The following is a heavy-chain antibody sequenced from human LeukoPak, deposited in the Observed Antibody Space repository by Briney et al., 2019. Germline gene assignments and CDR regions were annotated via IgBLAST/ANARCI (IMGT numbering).Heavy chain of an antibody. CDR2: IWYDGSNK. CDR3: ARDSDCSSTSCYGGMDV. D-gene: IGHD2-2*01. J-gene: IGHJ6*04. V-gene: IGHV3-33*08. CDR1: GFTFSSYA. Sequence: GRSLRLSCAASGFTFSSYAMHWVRQAPGKGLEWVAVIWYDGSNKYYADSVKGRFTISRDNSKNTLYLQMNSLRAEDTAVYYCARDSDCSSTSCYGGMDVWGKGTTVTVSS.